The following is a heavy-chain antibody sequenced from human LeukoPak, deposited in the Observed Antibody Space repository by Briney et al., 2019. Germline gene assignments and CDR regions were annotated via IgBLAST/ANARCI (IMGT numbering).Heavy chain of an antibody. J-gene: IGHJ6*03. D-gene: IGHD1-7*01. V-gene: IGHV1-69*05. CDR2: IIPIFGTA. CDR3: ARVGTTAYYYYYMDV. CDR1: GGTFSSYA. Sequence: GASVKVSCKASGGTFSSYAISWVRQAPGQGLEWMGGIIPIFGTANYAQKFQGRVTITTDESTSTAYMELSSLRSEDTAVYYCARVGTTAYYYYYMDVWDKGTTVTVSS.